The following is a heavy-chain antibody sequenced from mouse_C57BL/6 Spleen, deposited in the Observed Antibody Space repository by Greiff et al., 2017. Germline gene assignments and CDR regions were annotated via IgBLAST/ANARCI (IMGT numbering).Heavy chain of an antibody. CDR2: INPNNGGT. D-gene: IGHD2-4*01. J-gene: IGHJ4*01. CDR3: ARRYDYDGGYYAMGY. CDR1: GYTFTDYY. V-gene: IGHV1-18*01. Sequence: VQLKQSGPELVKPGASVKISCKASGYTFTDYYMAWVKQSPGKSLEWIGDINPNNGGTIYNQKFKGKATLTVDTSSSTAYMELRSLTSEDTAVYYCARRYDYDGGYYAMGYRGQGASVTV.